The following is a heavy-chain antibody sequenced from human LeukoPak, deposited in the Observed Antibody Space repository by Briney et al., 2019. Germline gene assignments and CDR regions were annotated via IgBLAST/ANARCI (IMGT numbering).Heavy chain of an antibody. J-gene: IGHJ4*02. Sequence: GGSLRLSCVASGFTFSSYVMTWVRQAPGKGLEWVSGISGSGGSTYYADSVKGRFTISRDNSKNTLYLQMNSLRAEDTAVYYCAKSPYSSGWYVAFDYWGQGTLVTVSS. CDR2: ISGSGGST. CDR1: GFTFSSYV. V-gene: IGHV3-23*01. CDR3: AKSPYSSGWYVAFDY. D-gene: IGHD6-19*01.